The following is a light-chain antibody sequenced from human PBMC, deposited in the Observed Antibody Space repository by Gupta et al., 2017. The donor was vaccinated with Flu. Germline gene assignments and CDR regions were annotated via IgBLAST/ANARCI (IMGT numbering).Light chain of an antibody. CDR3: QQYHSSPRT. V-gene: IGKV1-39*01. J-gene: IGKJ1*01. Sequence: DIPMTQSPSSLSASVGDRVIITCRAGENIYDYLRWYQQKPGKVPNPLIYAASTLESGVPSRFSGSGSGAEYTLTIVSLQPEDVGTYYCQQYHSSPRTFGRWTKVEI. CDR2: AAS. CDR1: ENIYDY.